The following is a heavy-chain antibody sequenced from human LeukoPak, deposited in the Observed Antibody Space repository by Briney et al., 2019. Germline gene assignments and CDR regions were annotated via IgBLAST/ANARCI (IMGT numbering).Heavy chain of an antibody. Sequence: GGSLRLSCAASGFAFSSYSMNWVRQAPGKGLEWVSSISSSSSYIYYADSVKGRFTISRDNAKNSLYLQMNSLRAEDTAVYYCARVLHFDWLLYHWGQGTLVTVSS. J-gene: IGHJ5*02. D-gene: IGHD3-9*01. CDR3: ARVLHFDWLLYH. V-gene: IGHV3-21*01. CDR1: GFAFSSYS. CDR2: ISSSSSYI.